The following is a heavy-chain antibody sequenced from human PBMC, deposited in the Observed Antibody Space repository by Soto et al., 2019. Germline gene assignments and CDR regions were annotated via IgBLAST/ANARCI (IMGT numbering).Heavy chain of an antibody. V-gene: IGHV1-69*06. CDR2: IIRIFGTA. CDR1: EDTFRNYA. D-gene: IGHD3-22*01. Sequence: QVELVQSGAEVKKPGSSVKVSCQASEDTFRNYAISWVRQAPGQGLEWMGGIIRIFGTANYAKKFQGRVTITADTSANTVYLELSSLRSKDTAVYYWASTKYDSSAYYYWYLGLWGRGTLVTVSS. J-gene: IGHJ2*01. CDR3: ASTKYDSSAYYYWYLGL.